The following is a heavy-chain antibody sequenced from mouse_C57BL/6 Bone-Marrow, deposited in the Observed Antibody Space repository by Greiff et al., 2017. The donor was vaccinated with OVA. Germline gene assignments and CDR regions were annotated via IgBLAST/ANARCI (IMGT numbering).Heavy chain of an antibody. Sequence: VQLQQSGAELVRPGASVKLSCTASGFNIKDDYMHWVKQRPEQGLEWIGWIDPENGDTEYASKFQGKATITADTSSNTAYLQLSSLTSEDTAVYYCTTRDDYDYAMDYWGQGTSVTVSS. CDR2: IDPENGDT. V-gene: IGHV14-4*01. D-gene: IGHD2-4*01. J-gene: IGHJ4*01. CDR1: GFNIKDDY. CDR3: TTRDDYDYAMDY.